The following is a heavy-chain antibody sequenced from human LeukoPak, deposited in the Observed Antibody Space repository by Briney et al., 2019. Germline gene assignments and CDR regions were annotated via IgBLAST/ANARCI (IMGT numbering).Heavy chain of an antibody. J-gene: IGHJ4*02. V-gene: IGHV3-23*01. Sequence: GSLRLSCAASGFTFSSYAMSWVRQAPGKGLEWVSGISGSSDNTYYADSVKGRFTISRDNSKNTLYLQMNSLRAEDTAVYYCARSDYYGSGSLFFDYWGQGTLVTVSS. CDR2: ISGSSDNT. CDR3: ARSDYYGSGSLFFDY. CDR1: GFTFSSYA. D-gene: IGHD3-10*01.